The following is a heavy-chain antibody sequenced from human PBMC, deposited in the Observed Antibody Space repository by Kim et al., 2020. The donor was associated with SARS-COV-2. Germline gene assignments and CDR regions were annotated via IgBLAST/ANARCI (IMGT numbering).Heavy chain of an antibody. CDR3: ARDLYGSGSYSGWFDP. D-gene: IGHD3-10*01. J-gene: IGHJ5*02. CDR1: GYTFTSYD. V-gene: IGHV1-8*01. CDR2: MNPNSGNT. Sequence: ASVKVSCKASGYTFTSYDINWVRQATGQGLEWMGWMNPNSGNTGYAQKFQGRVTMTRNTSISTAYMELSSLRSEDTAVYYCARDLYGSGSYSGWFDPWGQGTLVTVSS.